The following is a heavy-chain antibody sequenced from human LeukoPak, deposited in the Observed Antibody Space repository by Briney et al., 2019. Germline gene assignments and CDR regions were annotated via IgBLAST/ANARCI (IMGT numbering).Heavy chain of an antibody. CDR2: IYSGGST. J-gene: IGHJ3*02. CDR1: GFIVSSNY. CDR3: AREGLLTGLGHDGFDI. D-gene: IGHD7-27*01. V-gene: IGHV3-53*01. Sequence: SGGSLRLSCTVSGFIVSSNYMSWVRQPPGKGLEWVSVIYSGGSTYYADSVKGRFTISRDNSKNTLYLQMNSLRAEDTAVYYCAREGLLTGLGHDGFDIWGQGTLVTVSS.